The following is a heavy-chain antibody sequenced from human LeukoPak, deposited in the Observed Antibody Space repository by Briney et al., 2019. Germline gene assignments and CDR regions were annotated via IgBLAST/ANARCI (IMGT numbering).Heavy chain of an antibody. V-gene: IGHV4-39*01. CDR2: IYYSGST. CDR1: GGSISGSNYY. D-gene: IGHD6-6*01. CDR3: ARHEYSSSGAAFDY. Sequence: KSSETLSLTCTVSGGSISGSNYYWAWIRQPPGKGLDWIGSIYYSGSTYYNPSLKSRVTISVDTSKNQFSLKLSSVTAADAAVYYCARHEYSSSGAAFDYWGQGTLVTVSS. J-gene: IGHJ4*02.